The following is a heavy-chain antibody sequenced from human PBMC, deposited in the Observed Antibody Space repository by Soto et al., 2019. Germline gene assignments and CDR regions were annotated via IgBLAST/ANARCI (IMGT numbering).Heavy chain of an antibody. Sequence: SVKVSCKASGDTFSFYTINLVRQAPGLGLEWVGRINPILSMSNYAQKFQGRVTMTADKSTNTAYMELRSLRSEDTAMYYCATSYGSGYRAFDYWGQGALVTVSS. J-gene: IGHJ4*02. D-gene: IGHD3-10*01. CDR1: GDTFSFYT. V-gene: IGHV1-69*02. CDR3: ATSYGSGYRAFDY. CDR2: INPILSMS.